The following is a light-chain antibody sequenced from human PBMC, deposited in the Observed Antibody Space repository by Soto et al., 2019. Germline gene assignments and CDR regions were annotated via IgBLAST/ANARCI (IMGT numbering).Light chain of an antibody. CDR1: SGDVGGYNY. J-gene: IGLJ2*01. CDR3: CSFAGGYTLDVV. Sequence: QSALTQPRSVSGSPGQSVTISCTGTSGDVGGYNYVSWYQHHPGKAPKLMIYEVAQQPSGVPDRFSGSKSGNTASLTISGLQAEDEADYYCCSFAGGYTLDVVFGGGTKLTVL. V-gene: IGLV2-11*01. CDR2: EVA.